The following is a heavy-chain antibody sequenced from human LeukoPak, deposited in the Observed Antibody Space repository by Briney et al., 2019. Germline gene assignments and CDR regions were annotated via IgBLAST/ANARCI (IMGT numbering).Heavy chain of an antibody. V-gene: IGHV4-59*08. CDR2: IYYSGST. Sequence: SETLSLTCTVSGGSISSYYWSWIRQPPGKGLEWIGYIYYSGSTNYNPPLKSRVTISVDTSKNQFSLKLSSVTAADTAVYYCARQRYYDILSLDYWGQGTLVTVSS. CDR3: ARQRYYDILSLDY. D-gene: IGHD3-9*01. CDR1: GGSISSYY. J-gene: IGHJ4*02.